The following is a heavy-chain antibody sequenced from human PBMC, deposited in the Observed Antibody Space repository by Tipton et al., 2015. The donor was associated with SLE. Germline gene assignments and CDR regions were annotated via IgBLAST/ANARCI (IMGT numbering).Heavy chain of an antibody. CDR3: ARGAVAGTAFDY. D-gene: IGHD6-19*01. J-gene: IGHJ4*02. Sequence: TLSLTCTVSGGSISSYYWSWIRQPPGKGLEWIGYILHSGSTNYIPSLKSRVTISIDTSKNQFSLKLSSVTAADTAVYYCARGAVAGTAFDYWGQGTLVTVSS. V-gene: IGHV4-59*01. CDR2: ILHSGST. CDR1: GGSISSYY.